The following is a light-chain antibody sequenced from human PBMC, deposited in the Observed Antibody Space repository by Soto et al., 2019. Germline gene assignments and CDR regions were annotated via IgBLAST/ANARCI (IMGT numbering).Light chain of an antibody. CDR3: QEASRIPIT. CDR2: AAS. CDR1: QGISTY. J-gene: IGKJ5*01. V-gene: IGKV1-12*01. Sequence: DIVMTQSPSSLSASVGDRVTITCRASQGISTYLAWYQQKPGKAPKLLIYAASTLQSGVPSRFSGSGSGTDFTLTISSLQPEDFATYYCQEASRIPITFGQGTRLEIK.